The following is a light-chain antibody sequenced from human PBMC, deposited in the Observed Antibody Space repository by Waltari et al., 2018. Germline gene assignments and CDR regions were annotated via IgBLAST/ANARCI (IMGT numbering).Light chain of an antibody. V-gene: IGLV2-14*03. CDR2: DVS. J-gene: IGLJ3*02. CDR3: NSYTSSSTWV. Sequence: QSALTQPASVSGSPGQSLTISCTGTSSDVGGYNSVSWYQQHPGKAPKLMIYDVSNRPSGVSDRFSGSKSGDTASLTISGLQAEDEADYYCNSYTSSSTWVFGGGTKLTVL. CDR1: SSDVGGYNS.